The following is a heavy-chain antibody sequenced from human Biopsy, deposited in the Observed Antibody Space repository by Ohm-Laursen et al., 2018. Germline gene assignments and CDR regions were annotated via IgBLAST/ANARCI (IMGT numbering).Heavy chain of an antibody. D-gene: IGHD1-1*01. Sequence: GASVKVSCKFSGYTLTALSMHWVRQAPGRGLEWMGGFAPENGKTIYAQKFQGRITMTEDTSTDTAYMELSSPRSEDTAVYYCAADINVWNVNYWGQGTQVTVSS. V-gene: IGHV1-24*01. CDR1: GYTLTALS. J-gene: IGHJ4*02. CDR2: FAPENGKT. CDR3: AADINVWNVNY.